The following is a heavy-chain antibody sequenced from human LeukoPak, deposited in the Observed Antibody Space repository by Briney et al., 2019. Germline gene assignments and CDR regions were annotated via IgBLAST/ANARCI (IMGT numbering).Heavy chain of an antibody. Sequence: GGSLRLSCEASAFAFSSYYMHWVRQAPGEGLVWVSYVNPDGSNTNYADSVKGRFTISRDKAKNTLYLQMNSLRAEDTAMYYCARDDSGPQAFDLWGQGTMVTVSS. CDR1: AFAFSSYY. CDR2: VNPDGSNT. J-gene: IGHJ3*01. V-gene: IGHV3-74*01. D-gene: IGHD6-25*01. CDR3: ARDDSGPQAFDL.